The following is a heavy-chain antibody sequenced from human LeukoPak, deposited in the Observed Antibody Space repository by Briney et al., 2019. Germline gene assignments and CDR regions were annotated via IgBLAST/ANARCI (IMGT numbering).Heavy chain of an antibody. CDR3: ARGEYYYDTPTGGYYYYMDV. CDR1: GYTFTSYD. V-gene: IGHV1-8*01. Sequence: ASVKVSCKASGYTFTSYDINWVRQATGQGLEWMGWMNPNSGNTGYAQKFQGRVTIAADESTSTAYMELSSLRSEDTAVYYCARGEYYYDTPTGGYYYYMDVWGKGTTVTISS. J-gene: IGHJ6*03. CDR2: MNPNSGNT. D-gene: IGHD3-22*01.